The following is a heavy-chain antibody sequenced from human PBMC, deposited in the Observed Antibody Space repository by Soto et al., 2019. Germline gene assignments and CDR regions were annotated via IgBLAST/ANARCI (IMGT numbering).Heavy chain of an antibody. J-gene: IGHJ6*02. Sequence: GASVKVSCKASDYTFTSYGSSWVRQAPGQGLEWMGWISAYNGNTNYAQKFQGRVTMTTDTSTSTAYMELRSLRSDDTAVYYCARERYCSSTTCSKGAYYYYGMDVWGQGTTVTVSS. D-gene: IGHD2-2*01. V-gene: IGHV1-18*01. CDR1: DYTFTSYG. CDR3: ARERYCSSTTCSKGAYYYYGMDV. CDR2: ISAYNGNT.